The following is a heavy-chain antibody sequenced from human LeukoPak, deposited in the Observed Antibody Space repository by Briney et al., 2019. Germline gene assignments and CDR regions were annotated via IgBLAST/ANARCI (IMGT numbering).Heavy chain of an antibody. CDR1: GGSISSGGYY. D-gene: IGHD3-22*01. V-gene: IGHV4-30-2*01. CDR2: IYHSGST. CDR3: ARALQSQYYYDSSGPNWYFDL. J-gene: IGHJ2*01. Sequence: SETLSLTCTVSGGSISSGGYYWSWIRQPPGKGLEWIGYIYHSGSTYYNPSLKSRVTISVDTSKNQFSLKLSSVTAADTAVYYCARALQSQYYYDSSGPNWYFDLWGRGTLVTVSS.